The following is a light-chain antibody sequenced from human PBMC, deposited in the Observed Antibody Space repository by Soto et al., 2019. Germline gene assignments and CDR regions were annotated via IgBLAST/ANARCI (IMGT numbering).Light chain of an antibody. V-gene: IGLV2-14*01. J-gene: IGLJ3*02. CDR3: SSYTNSNTWV. CDR2: EVI. CDR1: SSDVGGYNY. Sequence: QSALTHPASVSGSPGQSITISCTGTSSDVGGYNYVSWYQQHPGKAPKLMIYEVINRPSGVSNRFSGSKSGNTASLTISGLQAEDEADYYCSSYTNSNTWVFGGGTKLPVL.